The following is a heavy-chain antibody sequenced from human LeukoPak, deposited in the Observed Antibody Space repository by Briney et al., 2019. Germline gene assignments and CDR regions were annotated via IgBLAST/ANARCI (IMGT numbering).Heavy chain of an antibody. CDR2: IYSGGST. D-gene: IGHD5-18*01. V-gene: IGHV3-53*01. CDR3: ARYHTALNY. Sequence: QPGGSLRLSCAASGFSVSSDYMTWVRQAPGKGLAWVSVIYSGGSTYYADSVKGRFTISRDNSKNTLYLQMNNVRVEDTAVYFCARYHTALNYWGQGTLVTASS. J-gene: IGHJ4*02. CDR1: GFSVSSDY.